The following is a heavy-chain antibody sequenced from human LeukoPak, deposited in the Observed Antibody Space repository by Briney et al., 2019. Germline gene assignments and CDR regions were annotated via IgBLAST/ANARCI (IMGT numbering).Heavy chain of an antibody. V-gene: IGHV1-2*02. Sequence: ASVKVSCKASGYTFTGYYMHWVRQAPGQGLEWMEWINPNSGGTNYAQKFQGRVTMTRDTSISTAYMELSRLRSDDTAVYYCARWGVDFWSGLPMDVWGKGTTVTVSS. CDR2: INPNSGGT. CDR1: GYTFTGYY. CDR3: ARWGVDFWSGLPMDV. D-gene: IGHD3-3*01. J-gene: IGHJ6*03.